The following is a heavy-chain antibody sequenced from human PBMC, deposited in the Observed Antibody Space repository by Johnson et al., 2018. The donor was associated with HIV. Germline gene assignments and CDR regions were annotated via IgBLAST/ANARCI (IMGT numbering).Heavy chain of an antibody. D-gene: IGHD1-26*01. CDR3: ARVGADAFDI. V-gene: IGHV3-30-3*01. Sequence: QVQLVESGGGVVQPGRSLRLSCAASGFTFSSYAMHWVRQAPGKGLEWVAVISYDGSNKYYADSVKGRLTISRDNSKNTLYLQMNSLRAEDTAVYYCARVGADAFDIWGQGTMVTVSS. J-gene: IGHJ3*02. CDR1: GFTFSSYA. CDR2: ISYDGSNK.